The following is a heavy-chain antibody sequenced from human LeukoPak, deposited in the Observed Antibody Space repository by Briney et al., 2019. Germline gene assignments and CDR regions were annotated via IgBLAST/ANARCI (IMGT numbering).Heavy chain of an antibody. CDR1: GFTVSSNY. Sequence: GGSLRLSCAASGFTVSSNYMSWVRQAPGKGLEWVANIKQDGSEKYYVDSVKGRFTISRDNAKNSLYLQMNSLRAEDTAVYYCARCLEDRITFGGVIPGFDYWGQGTLVTVSS. CDR2: IKQDGSEK. CDR3: ARCLEDRITFGGVIPGFDY. D-gene: IGHD3-16*02. J-gene: IGHJ4*02. V-gene: IGHV3-7*01.